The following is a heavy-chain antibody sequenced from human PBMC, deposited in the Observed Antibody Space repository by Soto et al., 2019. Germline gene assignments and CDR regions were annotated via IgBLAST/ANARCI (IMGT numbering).Heavy chain of an antibody. Sequence: GGSLRLSCAASGFTFSSYAMSWVRQAPGKGLEWVSAISGSGGSTYYADSVKGRFTISRDNSKNTLYLQMNSLRAEDTAVYYCAKGIHIVVVVAALTDYWGQGTLVTVSS. CDR2: ISGSGGST. CDR3: AKGIHIVVVVAALTDY. V-gene: IGHV3-23*01. J-gene: IGHJ4*02. D-gene: IGHD2-15*01. CDR1: GFTFSSYA.